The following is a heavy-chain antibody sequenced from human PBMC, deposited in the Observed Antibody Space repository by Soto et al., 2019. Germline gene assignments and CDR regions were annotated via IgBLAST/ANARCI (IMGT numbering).Heavy chain of an antibody. V-gene: IGHV3-66*01. CDR1: GFTVSGNY. J-gene: IGHJ1*01. D-gene: IGHD3-22*01. CDR3: ARDLNYDSSTFH. Sequence: EVQLVESGGGLVQPGGSLRLSCAASGFTVSGNYMSWVRQAPGKGLEWVSVIYSGGSTYYADSVKGRFTISRDNSKNTLYLPMNSLISEDTAVYYCARDLNYDSSTFHWGQGTLVTVSS. CDR2: IYSGGST.